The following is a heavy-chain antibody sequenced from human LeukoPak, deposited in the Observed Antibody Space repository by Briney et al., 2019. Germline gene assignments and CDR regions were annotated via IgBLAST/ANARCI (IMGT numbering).Heavy chain of an antibody. CDR1: GGSFSSGSYY. Sequence: SETLSLTCTVSGGSFSSGSYYWSWIRQPAGKGLEWIGRIYSSGSTNYNSSLKSRVTISVDTSKNQFSLKLSTVTAADTAVYYCARSTYYYGSGSYYPFDCWGQGTLVTVSS. D-gene: IGHD3-10*01. V-gene: IGHV4-61*02. J-gene: IGHJ4*02. CDR3: ARSTYYYGSGSYYPFDC. CDR2: IYSSGST.